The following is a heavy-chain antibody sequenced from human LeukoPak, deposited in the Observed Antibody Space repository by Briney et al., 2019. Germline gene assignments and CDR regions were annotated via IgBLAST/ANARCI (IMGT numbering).Heavy chain of an antibody. Sequence: SETLSLICTVSGGSISSYYWSWIRQPPGKGLEWIGYIYYSGSTNYNPSLKSRVTISVDTSKNQFSLKLSSVTAADTAVYYCAGSRDGYNTVYWGQGTLVTVSS. CDR2: IYYSGST. J-gene: IGHJ4*02. CDR3: AGSRDGYNTVY. V-gene: IGHV4-59*01. D-gene: IGHD5-24*01. CDR1: GGSISSYY.